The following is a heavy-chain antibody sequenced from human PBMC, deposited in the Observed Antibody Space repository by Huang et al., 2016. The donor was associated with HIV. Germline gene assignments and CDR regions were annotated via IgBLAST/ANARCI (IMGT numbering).Heavy chain of an antibody. V-gene: IGHV3-21*01. CDR3: SRSYGTLGRDYSIDY. Sequence: EVQLVESGGRLVKPGGSLRLSCAASGFTFSSYNMNWVRQAPGTGLEWVSSISNDGKNIFYADALRVRFTISRDNDKKSLYLEMNSLEAEDTATYYCSRSYGTLGRDYSIDYWGHGTLVTVSS. CDR2: ISNDGKNI. D-gene: IGHD2-15*01. J-gene: IGHJ4*01. CDR1: GFTFSSYN.